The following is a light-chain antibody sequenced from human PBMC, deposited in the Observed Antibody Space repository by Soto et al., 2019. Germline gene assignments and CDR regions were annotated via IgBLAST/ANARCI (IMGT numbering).Light chain of an antibody. J-gene: IGLJ1*01. CDR1: SSDVGGYNY. Sequence: QSVLTQPRSVSGSPGQSVTISCTGTSSDVGGYNYVSWYQQHPGKAPKLMIYDVTKRPSGVPDRLSGSKSGNTASLTISGLQAEDEADYYCCSYAGTFYVFGTRTKVTVL. CDR3: CSYAGTFYV. V-gene: IGLV2-11*01. CDR2: DVT.